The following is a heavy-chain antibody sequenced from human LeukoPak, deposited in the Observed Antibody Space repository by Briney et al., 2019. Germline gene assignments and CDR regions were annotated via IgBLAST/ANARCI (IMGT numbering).Heavy chain of an antibody. CDR1: GDSVSSNSAA. CDR2: TYYRSKWYN. V-gene: IGHV6-1*01. D-gene: IGHD5-12*01. J-gene: IGHJ6*02. CDR3: ARGIYLGTYSSYHYYYYYGMDV. Sequence: SQTLSLTCAISGDSVSSNSAAWNWIRQSPSRGLEWLGRTYYRSKWYNDYAVSLKSRITVNPDTSKNQFSLQLNSVTPEDTAVYYCARGIYLGTYSSYHYYYYYGMDVWGQGTTVTVSS.